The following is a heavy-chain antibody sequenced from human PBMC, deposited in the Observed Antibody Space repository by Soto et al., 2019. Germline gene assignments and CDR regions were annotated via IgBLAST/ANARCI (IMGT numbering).Heavy chain of an antibody. Sequence: PGESLKISCKGSGYSFTTYWIGWVRQMPGKGLEWMGIINPGDSDTRYSPSFQGQVTISADKSINTAYLQWSGLKASDTAMYYCASRGHYGSGLYSHAFDIWGQGTMVTVSS. CDR1: GYSFTTYW. D-gene: IGHD3-10*01. CDR2: INPGDSDT. J-gene: IGHJ3*02. V-gene: IGHV5-51*01. CDR3: ASRGHYGSGLYSHAFDI.